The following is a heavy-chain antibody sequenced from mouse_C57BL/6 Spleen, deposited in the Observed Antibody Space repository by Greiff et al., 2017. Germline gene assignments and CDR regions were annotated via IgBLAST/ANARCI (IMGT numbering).Heavy chain of an antibody. V-gene: IGHV1-55*01. CDR2: IYPGSGST. CDR1: GYTFTSYW. Sequence: QVQLQQPGAELVKPGASVKMSCKASGYTFTSYWITWVKQRPGQGLEWIGDIYPGSGSTNYNEKFKSKATLTVDTSSSTASMQLSSLTSEDSAVYYCARREDGSSFWDFDVWGTGTTVTVSS. J-gene: IGHJ1*03. D-gene: IGHD1-1*01. CDR3: ARREDGSSFWDFDV.